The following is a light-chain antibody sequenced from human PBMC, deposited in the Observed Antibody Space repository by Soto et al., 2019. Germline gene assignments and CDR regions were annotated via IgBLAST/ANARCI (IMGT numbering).Light chain of an antibody. V-gene: IGLV1-47*01. CDR1: SSNIGSNY. CDR2: RNN. CDR3: AAWDASLSGYV. J-gene: IGLJ1*01. Sequence: QSVLTQPPSASGTPGQRGTLSCSGSSSNIGSNYVYWYQQLPGTAPKLLIYRNNQRPSGVPDRFSGSKSGTSAALAISGLRSEDEADYYCAAWDASLSGYVFGTGTKVTVL.